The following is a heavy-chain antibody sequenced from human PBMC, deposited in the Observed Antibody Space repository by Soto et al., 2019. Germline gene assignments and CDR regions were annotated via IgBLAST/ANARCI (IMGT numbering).Heavy chain of an antibody. D-gene: IGHD3-22*01. V-gene: IGHV4-59*01. CDR1: GGSISTYY. CDR2: VYNSGNT. Sequence: SETLSLTCTVSGGSISTYYWSWIRQPPGKGLEWIGHVYNSGNTDYSHSLKSRVTTSVDTTKNQFSLKLTSVTAADTAVYYCARDVPYYDSYQFDYWGQGTLVTVSS. CDR3: ARDVPYYDSYQFDY. J-gene: IGHJ4*02.